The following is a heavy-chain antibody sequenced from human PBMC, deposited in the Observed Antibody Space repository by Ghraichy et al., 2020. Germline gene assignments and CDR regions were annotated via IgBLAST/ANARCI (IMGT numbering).Heavy chain of an antibody. D-gene: IGHD3-22*01. Sequence: GGSLRLSCAASGFTFSSYAMSWVRQAPGKGLEWVSAISGSGGSTYYADSVKGRFTISRDNSKNTLYLQMNSLRAEDTAVYYCAKVDRITMIVGRLSGMDYWGQGTLVTVSS. CDR2: ISGSGGST. J-gene: IGHJ4*02. V-gene: IGHV3-23*01. CDR3: AKVDRITMIVGRLSGMDY. CDR1: GFTFSSYA.